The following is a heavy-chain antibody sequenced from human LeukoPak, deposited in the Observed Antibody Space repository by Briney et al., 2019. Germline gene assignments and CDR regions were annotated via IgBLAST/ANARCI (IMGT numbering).Heavy chain of an antibody. CDR2: ISSSSSYI. CDR1: GFTFSSHS. J-gene: IGHJ3*02. V-gene: IGHV3-21*01. CDR3: VRDEADPCPGCDSSSWNSAFDI. Sequence: GGSLRLSCAASGFTFSSHSMNWVRQAPGKGLEWVSSISSSSSYIYYADSVKGRFTISRDNAKNSLYLQMNSLRAEDTAVYYCVRDEADPCPGCDSSSWNSAFDIWGQGTMVTVSS. D-gene: IGHD6-13*01.